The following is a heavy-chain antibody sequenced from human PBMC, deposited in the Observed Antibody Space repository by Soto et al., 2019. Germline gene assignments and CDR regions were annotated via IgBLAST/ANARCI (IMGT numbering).Heavy chain of an antibody. CDR1: GGSISSAGYC. D-gene: IGHD1-26*01. Sequence: QVQLQESGPGLVKPSETLSLTCTVSGGSISSAGYCWSWIRQHPGRGLEWIGYMYYRGITYYNPSLLSRVTTSVDMSKNQFSMKLFSVTAADTAVYYWARGALVKRVGNWFDPWGQGTLVTVSS. J-gene: IGHJ5*02. V-gene: IGHV4-31*03. CDR3: ARGALVKRVGNWFDP. CDR2: MYYRGIT.